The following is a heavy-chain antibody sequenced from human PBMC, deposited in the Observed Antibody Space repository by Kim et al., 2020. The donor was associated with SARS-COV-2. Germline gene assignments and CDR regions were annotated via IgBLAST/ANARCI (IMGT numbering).Heavy chain of an antibody. Sequence: SETLSLTCTVSGYSISSGYYWGWIRQPPGKGLEWFGSIYHSGCTYYNPSLKSRVTISVDTSKNQFSLKLSSVTAADTAVYYCARDSSYGSGSYYWEDWFDPWGQGTLVTVSS. J-gene: IGHJ5*02. CDR1: GYSISSGYY. CDR2: IYHSGCT. CDR3: ARDSSYGSGSYYWEDWFDP. D-gene: IGHD3-10*01. V-gene: IGHV4-38-2*02.